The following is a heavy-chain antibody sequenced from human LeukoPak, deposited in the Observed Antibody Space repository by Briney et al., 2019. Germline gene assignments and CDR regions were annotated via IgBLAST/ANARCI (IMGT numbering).Heavy chain of an antibody. V-gene: IGHV3-30*04. CDR1: GFTFSTHT. Sequence: GRSLRLFCAPSGFTFSTHTMHWGRQAPGKGLEWVAVIESDGRNKYYAESVRGRFTISRDNSRNTLYLQLDSLRSEDTAVYYCVRQSTGLDYWGQGTLVTVSS. D-gene: IGHD5/OR15-5a*01. CDR2: IESDGRNK. CDR3: VRQSTGLDY. J-gene: IGHJ4*02.